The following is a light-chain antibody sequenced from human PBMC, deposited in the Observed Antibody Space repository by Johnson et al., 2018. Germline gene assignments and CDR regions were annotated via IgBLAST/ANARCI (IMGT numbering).Light chain of an antibody. CDR2: ENN. Sequence: QSVLTQPPSVSAAPGQKVTISCSGSSSNIGNNYVSWYQKLPGTAPKLLIYENNKQPSGIPDRFSGSKSGTSATMGITGLQTGDEADYYCGTWDSSLSAGNVFGTGTKVTVL. CDR3: GTWDSSLSAGNV. J-gene: IGLJ1*01. V-gene: IGLV1-51*02. CDR1: SSNIGNNY.